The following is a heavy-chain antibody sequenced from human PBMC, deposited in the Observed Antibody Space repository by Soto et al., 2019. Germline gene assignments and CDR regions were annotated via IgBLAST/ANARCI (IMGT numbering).Heavy chain of an antibody. CDR1: GFTFSSYS. D-gene: IGHD3-10*01. J-gene: IGHJ4*02. Sequence: PGGSLRLSCAASGFTFSSYSMNWVRQAPGKGLEWVSSISSSSSYIYYADSVKGRFTISRDNAKNSLYLQMNSLRAEDTAVYYCARAANEEKISLLWFGEFDYWGQGTLVTVSS. CDR3: ARAANEEKISLLWFGEFDY. V-gene: IGHV3-21*01. CDR2: ISSSSSYI.